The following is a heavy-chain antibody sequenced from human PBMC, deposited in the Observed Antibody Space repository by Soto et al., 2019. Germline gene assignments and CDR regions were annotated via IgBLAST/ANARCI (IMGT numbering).Heavy chain of an antibody. CDR1: GGTFVSSS. D-gene: IGHD2-8*01. V-gene: IGHV1-69*01. J-gene: IGHJ5*02. CDR2: IIPILGST. Sequence: QVQLLQSGAELREPGSSVRVSCTPSGGTFVSSSFAWVRQAPGGKIEWMGGIIPILGSTKYAEKFLGRLTIRAVDSSRTAYLELSSLTFDDTAVYFCAKKNPHGDSNKAWLDPWGQGTLVTVST. CDR3: AKKNPHGDSNKAWLDP.